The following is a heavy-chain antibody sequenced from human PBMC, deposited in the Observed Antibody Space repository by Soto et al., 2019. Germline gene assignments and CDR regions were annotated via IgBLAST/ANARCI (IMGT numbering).Heavy chain of an antibody. V-gene: IGHV3-30-3*01. Sequence: GGSLRLSCAASGFTFSSYAMHWVRQAPGKGLEWVAVISYDGSNKYYADSVKGRFTISRDNSKNTLYLQMNSLRAEDTAVYYCARASLERMRSEHYYGMDVWGQGTTVTVSS. CDR3: ARASLERMRSEHYYGMDV. CDR1: GFTFSSYA. CDR2: ISYDGSNK. J-gene: IGHJ6*02. D-gene: IGHD1-1*01.